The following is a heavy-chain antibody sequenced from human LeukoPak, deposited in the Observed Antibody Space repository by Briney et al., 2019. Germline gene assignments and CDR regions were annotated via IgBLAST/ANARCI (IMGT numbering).Heavy chain of an antibody. CDR3: ARVGGDISFDY. J-gene: IGHJ4*02. V-gene: IGHV3-33*01. Sequence: GGSLRLSCAASGLTFSSFGMPWARQAPGKGLGGVAVIWYDGSNKYYADSVKGRFTISRDNSKNTLYLQMNSLRAEDTAVYYCARVGGDISFDYWGQGTLVTVSS. CDR1: GLTFSSFG. D-gene: IGHD3-9*01. CDR2: IWYDGSNK.